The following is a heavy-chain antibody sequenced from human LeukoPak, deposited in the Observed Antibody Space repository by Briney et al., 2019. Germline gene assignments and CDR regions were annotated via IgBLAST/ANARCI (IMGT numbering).Heavy chain of an antibody. Sequence: GESLKISCKGSGYSFTSYWIGWVRQMPGKGLEWMGIIYPGDSDTRYSPSFQGQVTISADKSISTAYLQWSSLKASGTTTYYCARSSGDYGDYIDYWGQGTLVTVSS. CDR3: ARSSGDYGDYIDY. CDR1: GYSFTSYW. V-gene: IGHV5-51*01. D-gene: IGHD4-17*01. J-gene: IGHJ4*02. CDR2: IYPGDSDT.